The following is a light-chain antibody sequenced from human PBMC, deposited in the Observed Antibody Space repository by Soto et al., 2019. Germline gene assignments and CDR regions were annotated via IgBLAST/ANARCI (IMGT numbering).Light chain of an antibody. CDR2: AAS. CDR3: QQYVNTVRT. CDR1: QTISNSY. Sequence: EIVLTQSPATLSLSPGERATLSCRASQTISNSYLAWYQHKSGQAPRLLISAASSRATGIPDRFSGSGSGTDFTLTISRLEPEDFAVYYCQQYVNTVRTFGQGTKVDIK. J-gene: IGKJ1*01. V-gene: IGKV3-20*01.